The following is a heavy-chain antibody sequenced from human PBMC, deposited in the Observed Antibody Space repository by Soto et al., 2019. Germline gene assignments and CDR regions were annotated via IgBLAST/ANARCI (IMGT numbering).Heavy chain of an antibody. CDR2: IYYSGST. CDR1: GGSISSYY. CDR3: ARVKLVGKPLSYFDY. J-gene: IGHJ4*02. D-gene: IGHD1-1*01. V-gene: IGHV4-59*01. Sequence: SETLSLTCTVSGGSISSYYWSWIRQPPGKGLEWIGYIYYSGSTNYNPSLKSRVTISVDTSKNQFSLKLSSVTAADTAVYYCARVKLVGKPLSYFDYWGQGTLVTVSS.